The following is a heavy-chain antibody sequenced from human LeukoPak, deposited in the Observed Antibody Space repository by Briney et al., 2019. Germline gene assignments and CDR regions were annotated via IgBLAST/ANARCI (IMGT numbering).Heavy chain of an antibody. V-gene: IGHV3-53*01. CDR2: IYSGVGT. CDR3: ARVYGDPSYYFDY. Sequence: GGSLRLSCAASGFTFSNAWMSWVRQAPGKGLEWVSIIYSGVGTYYADSVKGQFTISRDNSKNTLYLQMNSLRAEDTAVYYCARVYGDPSYYFDYWGQGTLVTVSS. CDR1: GFTFSNAW. D-gene: IGHD4-17*01. J-gene: IGHJ4*02.